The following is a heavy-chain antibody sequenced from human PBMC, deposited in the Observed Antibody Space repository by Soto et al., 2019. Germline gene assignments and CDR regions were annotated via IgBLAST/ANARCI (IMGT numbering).Heavy chain of an antibody. J-gene: IGHJ1*01. CDR3: ARGAMTTCGVGTEDCQH. CDR1: GYTFTGYG. D-gene: IGHD3-3*01. CDR2: ISAYNGNT. Sequence: QVQMVQSGAEVKKPGASVKVSCKASGYTFTGYGISWVRQDPGQGLEWMGWISAYNGNTNYAQKLQGRVTMTTDTATRTADMELRGLRAEDTAVYYCARGAMTTCGVGTEDCQHWGQGTLVSVSS. V-gene: IGHV1-18*04.